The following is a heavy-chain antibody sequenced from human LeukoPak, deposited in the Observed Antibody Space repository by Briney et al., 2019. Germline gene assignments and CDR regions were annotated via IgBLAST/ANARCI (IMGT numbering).Heavy chain of an antibody. CDR2: INVGYGNT. V-gene: IGHV1-3*01. CDR1: GYSFTNHA. D-gene: IGHD3-22*01. J-gene: IGHJ4*02. Sequence: ASVKVSCKASGYSFTNHAIHWVRQAPGQRLEWMGWINVGYGNTKYSQMLQGRVTISRDTSANTAYMELSSLRSEDTAVYYCARRDRRHFDYWGQGTLVTVSS. CDR3: ARRDRRHFDY.